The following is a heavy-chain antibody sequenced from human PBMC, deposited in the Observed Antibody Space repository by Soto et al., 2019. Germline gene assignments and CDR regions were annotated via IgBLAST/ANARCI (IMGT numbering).Heavy chain of an antibody. CDR2: IYPGDSDT. CDR1: GYSFTTYW. V-gene: IGHV5-51*01. J-gene: IGHJ4*02. Sequence: GESLKISCRGFGYSFTTYWIGWVRQMPGKGLEWMGIIYPGDSDTRYSPSFQGQVTFSADKSISTAYMQWSSLKASDTAMYYCARYSGYVPNRVRPGGYYFDYWALGTLVTVSS. D-gene: IGHD5-12*01. CDR3: ARYSGYVPNRVRPGGYYFDY.